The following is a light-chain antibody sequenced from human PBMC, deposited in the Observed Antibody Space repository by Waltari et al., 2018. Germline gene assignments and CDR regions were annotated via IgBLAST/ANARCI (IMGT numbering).Light chain of an antibody. Sequence: EIVLTQSPSTLSLSPGERATLSCRASESVRTALAWCQQKPGQAPRLLIFGASNRAIGIPDRFSGGGSGTDFSLTISRLEPEDFAVYFCQHYVRLPVAFGQGTKVDVK. CDR1: ESVRTA. V-gene: IGKV3-20*01. CDR2: GAS. J-gene: IGKJ1*01. CDR3: QHYVRLPVA.